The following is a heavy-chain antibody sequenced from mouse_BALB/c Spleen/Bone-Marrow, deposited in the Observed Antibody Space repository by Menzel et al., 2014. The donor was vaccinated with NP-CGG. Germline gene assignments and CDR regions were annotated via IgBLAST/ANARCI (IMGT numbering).Heavy chain of an antibody. CDR3: ARVYYGNYY. Sequence: VQVAESGAELVRPGTSVKVSCKASGYAFTNYLIEWVKQRPGQGLEWIGVINPGSGDTNYNEKFKGKATLTADKSSSTAYMQLSSLTSDDSAVYFCARVYYGNYYWGQGTTLTVSS. D-gene: IGHD2-1*01. CDR2: INPGSGDT. CDR1: GYAFTNYL. V-gene: IGHV1-54*01. J-gene: IGHJ2*01.